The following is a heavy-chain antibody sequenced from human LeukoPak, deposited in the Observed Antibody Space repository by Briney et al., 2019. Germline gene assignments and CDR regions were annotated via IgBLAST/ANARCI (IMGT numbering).Heavy chain of an antibody. J-gene: IGHJ4*02. D-gene: IGHD3-3*01. CDR2: ISYDGSNK. CDR3: ARGSRVRFLEWSMGPESC. Sequence: PGGSLRLSCAASGFTFSSYAMHWVRQAPGKGLEWVAVISYDGSNKYYADSVKGRFTISRDNSKNTLYLQMNSLRAEDTAVYYCARGSRVRFLEWSMGPESCWGQGTLVTVSS. CDR1: GFTFSSYA. V-gene: IGHV3-30-3*01.